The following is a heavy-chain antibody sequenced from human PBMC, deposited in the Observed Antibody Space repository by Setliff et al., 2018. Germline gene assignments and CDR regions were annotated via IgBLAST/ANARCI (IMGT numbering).Heavy chain of an antibody. V-gene: IGHV4-34*12. D-gene: IGHD6-19*01. CDR2: IIHSGST. CDR1: GGSFSGYY. CDR3: AREQWLDPPGYYYMDV. Sequence: SETLSLTCAVYGGSFSGYYWSWIRQPPGKRLDWIGEIIHSGSTNYNPSLKSRVTISMDTSKNQFSLKLNSVTAADMAVYYCAREQWLDPPGYYYMDVWAKGTTVTVSS. J-gene: IGHJ6*03.